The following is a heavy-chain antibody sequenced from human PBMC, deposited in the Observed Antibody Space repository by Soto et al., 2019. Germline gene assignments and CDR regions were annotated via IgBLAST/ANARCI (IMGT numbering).Heavy chain of an antibody. CDR3: PRLGVNGGYRTDY. Sequence: EVQLVESGGGLVQPGGSLRLSCAASGFTFSSYWMHWVRQAPGKGLVWVSRLNSDGGEISYADSVKGRFTISRDNAKNPPYLGMNRPRAEETAVYFCPRLGVNGGYRTDYWGQGTLVTVSS. J-gene: IGHJ4*02. CDR2: LNSDGGEI. CDR1: GFTFSSYW. D-gene: IGHD3-22*01. V-gene: IGHV3-74*01.